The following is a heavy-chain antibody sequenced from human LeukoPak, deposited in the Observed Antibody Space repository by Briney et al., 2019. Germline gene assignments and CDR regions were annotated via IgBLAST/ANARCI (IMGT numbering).Heavy chain of an antibody. Sequence: PGGSLRLSCAASGFTVRSNYMNWVRQAPGKGLEWVSVIYSGGSTYYAGSVKGRFTISRDNSKNTLYLQMNSLRAEDTAVYYCAREGTWSYYYDYWGQGTLVTVSS. CDR1: GFTVRSNY. V-gene: IGHV3-66*01. D-gene: IGHD1-26*01. CDR2: IYSGGST. CDR3: AREGTWSYYYDY. J-gene: IGHJ4*02.